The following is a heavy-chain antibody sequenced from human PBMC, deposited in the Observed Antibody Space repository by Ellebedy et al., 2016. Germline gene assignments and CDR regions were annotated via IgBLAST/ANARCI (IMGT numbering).Heavy chain of an antibody. J-gene: IGHJ3*02. Sequence: GGSLRLXXAASGFTFSSYAMHWVRQAPGKGLEWVAVISYDGSNKYYADSVKGRFTISRDNSKNTLYLQMNSLRAEDTAVYYCARIFGGYPDDAFDIWGQGTMVTVSS. CDR2: ISYDGSNK. D-gene: IGHD3-22*01. CDR3: ARIFGGYPDDAFDI. CDR1: GFTFSSYA. V-gene: IGHV3-30-3*01.